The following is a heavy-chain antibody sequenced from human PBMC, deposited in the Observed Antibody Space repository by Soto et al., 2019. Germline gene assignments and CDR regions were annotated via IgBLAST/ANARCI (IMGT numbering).Heavy chain of an antibody. D-gene: IGHD4-17*01. V-gene: IGHV4-59*01. CDR2: IHNGERT. J-gene: IGHJ4*02. CDR1: GASISSYY. CDR3: SYGDSPGPIDH. Sequence: KTSETLSLTCSVSGASISSYYWSWFRQAPGKGLEYIGYIHNGERTNYNPSLESRVTISADTSKNQFSLRLSSVTAADTAMYYCSYGDSPGPIDHWGQGTLVTVS.